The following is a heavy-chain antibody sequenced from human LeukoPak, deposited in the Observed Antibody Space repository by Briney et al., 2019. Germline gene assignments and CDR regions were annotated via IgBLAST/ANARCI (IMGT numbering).Heavy chain of an antibody. J-gene: IGHJ4*02. D-gene: IGHD4-23*01. Sequence: SETLSLTCTVAGGSINMYYWNWIRQPPGKGLEWIGYIYYIGSTNYNPSPKSRVTISVDMSKTQFSLKLSSVPAADTAVYYCTREGGTSFDYWGQGTLVTVSS. CDR2: IYYIGST. V-gene: IGHV4-59*01. CDR3: TREGGTSFDY. CDR1: GGSINMYY.